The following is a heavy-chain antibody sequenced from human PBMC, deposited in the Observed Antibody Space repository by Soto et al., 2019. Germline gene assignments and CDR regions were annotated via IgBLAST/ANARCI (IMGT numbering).Heavy chain of an antibody. V-gene: IGHV3-23*01. J-gene: IGHJ4*02. Sequence: EVQLLESGGGLVQPGGSLRLSCAAPGFTFSNYAMNWVRQAPGKGLEWVSVIRGSGGSTYYADSVKGRFTISRGNSKNAMYLQMNSLRGEDTAVYYCERRSSGWYFDYWGQGTLVTVSS. D-gene: IGHD6-19*01. CDR1: GFTFSNYA. CDR3: ERRSSGWYFDY. CDR2: IRGSGGST.